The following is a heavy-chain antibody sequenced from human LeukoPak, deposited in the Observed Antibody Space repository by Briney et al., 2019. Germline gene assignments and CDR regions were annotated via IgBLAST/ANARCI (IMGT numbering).Heavy chain of an antibody. Sequence: GESLKISCNGSGYSFTSYWIGWVRQMPGKGLEWMGIIYPGDSDTRYSPSFQGQVTISADKSISTAYLQWSSLKASDTAMYYCARQPYYDFWSGYYPSYFDYWGQGTLVTVSS. V-gene: IGHV5-51*01. CDR3: ARQPYYDFWSGYYPSYFDY. CDR2: IYPGDSDT. D-gene: IGHD3-3*01. J-gene: IGHJ4*02. CDR1: GYSFTSYW.